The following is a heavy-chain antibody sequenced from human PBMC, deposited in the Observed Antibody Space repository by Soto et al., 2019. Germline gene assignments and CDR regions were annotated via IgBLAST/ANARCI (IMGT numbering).Heavy chain of an antibody. CDR1: GFTFSGYG. D-gene: IGHD3-10*01. J-gene: IGHJ4*02. CDR3: VRDDVRLRLAY. CDR2: ISCDGSNK. Sequence: PGGSLRLSCAAFGFTFSGYGMHWVRQAPGKGLEWVTTISCDGSNKYYADSVKGRFTVSRDNSKNTLNLQMNSLRAEDTAVYYCVRDDVRLRLAYWGLGTLVTVSS. V-gene: IGHV3-30-3*01.